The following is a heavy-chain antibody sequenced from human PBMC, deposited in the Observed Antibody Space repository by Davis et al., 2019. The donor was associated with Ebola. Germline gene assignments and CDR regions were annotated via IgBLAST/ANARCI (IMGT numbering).Heavy chain of an antibody. CDR1: GGSISSSSYY. CDR3: ARAPIAGAGTRWGTRWFDP. V-gene: IGHV4-39*07. D-gene: IGHD6-13*01. CDR2: INYSGST. J-gene: IGHJ5*02. Sequence: PSETLSLTCTVSGGSISSSSYYWGWIRQPPGKGLEWIGSINYSGSTYYNPSLKSLVTISVDTSKNQFSLNLSSVTASDTAVYYCARAPIAGAGTRWGTRWFDPWGQGTLVSVSS.